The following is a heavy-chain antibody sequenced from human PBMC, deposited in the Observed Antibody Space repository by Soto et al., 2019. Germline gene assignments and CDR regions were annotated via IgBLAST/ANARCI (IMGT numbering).Heavy chain of an antibody. D-gene: IGHD5-12*01. CDR3: ARDIVATISYSGYYYGMDV. V-gene: IGHV3-48*01. CDR1: GFTFSSYS. Sequence: GGSLRLSCAASGFTFSSYSMNWVRQAPGKGLEWVSYISSSSSTIYYADSVKGRFTISRDNAKNSLYLQMNSLRAEDTAVYYCARDIVATISYSGYYYGMDVWGQGTTVTVSS. CDR2: ISSSSSTI. J-gene: IGHJ6*02.